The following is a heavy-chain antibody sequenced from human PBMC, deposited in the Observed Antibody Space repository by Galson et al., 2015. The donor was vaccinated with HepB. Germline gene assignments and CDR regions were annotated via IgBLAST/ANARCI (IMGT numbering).Heavy chain of an antibody. CDR1: GFTFSSYG. V-gene: IGHV3-30*18. J-gene: IGHJ6*03. Sequence: SLRLSCAASGFTFSSYGVHWVRQAPGKGLEWVAVISYDGSNKYYADSVKGRSTISRDNSKNTLYLQMNSLRAEDTAVYYCAKGGLEGYYYYYMDVWGKGTTVTVSS. D-gene: IGHD3-3*01. CDR3: AKGGLEGYYYYYMDV. CDR2: ISYDGSNK.